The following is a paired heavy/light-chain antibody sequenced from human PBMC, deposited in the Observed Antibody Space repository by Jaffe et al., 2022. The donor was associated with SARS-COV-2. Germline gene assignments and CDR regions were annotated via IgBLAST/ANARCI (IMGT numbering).Heavy chain of an antibody. V-gene: IGHV3-30-3*01. D-gene: IGHD3-22*01. CDR1: GFTFSSYV. J-gene: IGHJ4*02. Sequence: QVQLVESGGGVVQPGKSLRLSCAASGFTFSSYVMYWVRQAPGKGLEWVAVISYDGSNKYYVDSVKGRLTISRDNSKNTLYLQMNSLRADDTAVYYCARDRVPDSSAYYTTGGPDYWGQGTLVTVSS. CDR2: ISYDGSNK. CDR3: ARDRVPDSSAYYTTGGPDY.
Light chain of an antibody. J-gene: IGKJ4*01. Sequence: DIQMTQSPSSLSASVGDRVTITCRASQSISNYLNWYQQKPGKAPKLLIYVASSLQSGVPSRFSGSGSGTDFTLTISSLQPEDFATYYCQQTYSIPLTFGGGTKVEI. CDR1: QSISNY. CDR3: QQTYSIPLT. CDR2: VAS. V-gene: IGKV1-39*01.